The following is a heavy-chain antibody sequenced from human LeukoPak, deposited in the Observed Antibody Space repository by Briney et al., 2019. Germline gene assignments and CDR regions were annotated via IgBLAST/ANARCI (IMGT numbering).Heavy chain of an antibody. V-gene: IGHV3-74*01. CDR1: GFTFSSYW. Sequence: PGGSLRLSCAASGFTFSSYWMHWVRQAPGKGLVWASRINSDGSSTTYADSVKGRFTISRDNSKNTLYLQMNSLRAEDTAVYYCARWGAHNYYYYMDVWGKGTTVTVSS. D-gene: IGHD1-26*01. CDR3: ARWGAHNYYYYMDV. CDR2: INSDGSST. J-gene: IGHJ6*03.